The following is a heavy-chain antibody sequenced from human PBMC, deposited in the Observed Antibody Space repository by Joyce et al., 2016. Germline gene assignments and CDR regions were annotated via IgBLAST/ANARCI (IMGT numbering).Heavy chain of an antibody. CDR2: IEGDGRQK. D-gene: IGHD2-8*01. V-gene: IGHV3-7*03. CDR1: GVTVSRYY. J-gene: IGHJ4*02. CDR3: ASETNGYEY. Sequence: EVQLEQSGGGLVQPGGSLRLSCAAYGVTVSRYYMSWVRQAPGKGLEWVANIEGDGRQKNYVDSVRGRFTISRDNAKNSLYLQMNSLRAEDTAVYYCASETNGYEYWGQGALVTVSS.